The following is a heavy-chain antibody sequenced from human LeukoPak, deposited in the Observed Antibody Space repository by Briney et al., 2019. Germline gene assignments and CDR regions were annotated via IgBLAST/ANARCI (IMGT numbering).Heavy chain of an antibody. CDR1: GGSISSSTYN. Sequence: ASETLSLTCTVSGGSISSSTYNWAWIRQPPGKGLEWIGTVYYSVSTYYNPSLKSRVTISVDTSKSQFSLKLSSVTAADTSVYYCARHRGVVVTAIDYWGQGTLVTVSS. D-gene: IGHD2-21*02. CDR3: ARHRGVVVTAIDY. J-gene: IGHJ4*02. V-gene: IGHV4-39*01. CDR2: VYYSVST.